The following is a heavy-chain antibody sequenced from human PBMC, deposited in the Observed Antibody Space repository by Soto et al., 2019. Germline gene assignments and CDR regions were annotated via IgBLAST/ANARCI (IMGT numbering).Heavy chain of an antibody. V-gene: IGHV1-69*08. CDR1: GGTFSSYT. CDR3: ARDDGDYVANWFDP. Sequence: QVQLVQSGAEVKKPGSSVKVSCKASGGTFSSYTISWVRQAPGQGLEWMGRIIPILGIANYAQKFQGRVTITADKXXSTAYMELSSLRSEDTAVYYCARDDGDYVANWFDPWGQGTLVTVSS. J-gene: IGHJ5*02. CDR2: IIPILGIA. D-gene: IGHD4-17*01.